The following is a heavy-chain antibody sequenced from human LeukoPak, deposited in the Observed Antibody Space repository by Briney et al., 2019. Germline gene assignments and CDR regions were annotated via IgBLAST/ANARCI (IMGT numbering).Heavy chain of an antibody. V-gene: IGHV4-59*01. CDR1: GGSISTYY. CDR3: ARDLYTLDLRRYFDL. CDR2: IYYTGST. Sequence: SETLSLTCTVSGGSISTYYWSWIRQPPGKGLEWIGYIYYTGSTNYNPSLKSRVAISVDTSKNLFSLKLRSATAADTAVYYCARDLYTLDLRRYFDLWGRGTLVTVSS. J-gene: IGHJ2*01. D-gene: IGHD3/OR15-3a*01.